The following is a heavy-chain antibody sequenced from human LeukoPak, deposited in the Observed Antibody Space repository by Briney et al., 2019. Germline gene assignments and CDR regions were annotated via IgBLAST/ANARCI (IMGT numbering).Heavy chain of an antibody. J-gene: IGHJ5*02. CDR2: MYYTGTP. D-gene: IGHD5-12*01. CDR1: GGSIRSLGYS. CDR3: GRSVSAYAGRGWFDP. V-gene: IGHV4-39*07. Sequence: SETLSLTCSVSGGSIRSLGYSWGWIRQPPGKGLGWIASMYYTGTPYYNPSLKSRVPMSVGTSKKQFSLNLPSRAGGGTGGFYRGRSVSAYAGRGWFDPCGQGTQVTVSP.